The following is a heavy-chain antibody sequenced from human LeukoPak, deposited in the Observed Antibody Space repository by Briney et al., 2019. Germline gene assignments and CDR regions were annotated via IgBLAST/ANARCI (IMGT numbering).Heavy chain of an antibody. Sequence: SETLSLTCAVYGGSFSGYYWSWIRQPPGKGLEWIGEINHSGSTNYNPSLKSRVTISVDTSRNQFSLKLSSVTVADTAVYYCARVYDPYSSWYFLYYFDYWGQGTLVTVSS. D-gene: IGHD6-13*01. V-gene: IGHV4-34*01. CDR3: ARVYDPYSSWYFLYYFDY. CDR1: GGSFSGYY. J-gene: IGHJ4*02. CDR2: INHSGST.